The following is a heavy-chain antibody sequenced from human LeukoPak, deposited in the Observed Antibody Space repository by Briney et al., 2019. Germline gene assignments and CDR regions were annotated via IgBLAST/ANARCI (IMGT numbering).Heavy chain of an antibody. CDR3: AREPRVVGPKRGDY. V-gene: IGHV4-39*07. CDR2: IYYSGST. J-gene: IGHJ4*02. CDR1: GGSISSYY. D-gene: IGHD1-26*01. Sequence: SETLSLTCTVSGGSISSYYWSWIRQPPGKGLEWIGSIYYSGSTYYNPSLKSRVTISVDTSKNQFSLKLSSVTAADTAVYYCAREPRVVGPKRGDYWGQGTLVTVSS.